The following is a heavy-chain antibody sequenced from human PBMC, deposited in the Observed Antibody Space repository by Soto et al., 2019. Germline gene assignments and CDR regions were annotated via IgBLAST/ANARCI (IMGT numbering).Heavy chain of an antibody. Sequence: GASVKVSCKASGYTFTSYGISWVRQAPGQGLEWMGWISAYNGNTSYAQKLQGRVTMTTDTSTSTAYMELRSLRSDDTAVYYCARVVVVPAARGPYYYYYGMDVWGQGTTVTVSS. CDR3: ARVVVVPAARGPYYYYYGMDV. V-gene: IGHV1-18*04. CDR1: GYTFTSYG. D-gene: IGHD2-2*01. CDR2: ISAYNGNT. J-gene: IGHJ6*02.